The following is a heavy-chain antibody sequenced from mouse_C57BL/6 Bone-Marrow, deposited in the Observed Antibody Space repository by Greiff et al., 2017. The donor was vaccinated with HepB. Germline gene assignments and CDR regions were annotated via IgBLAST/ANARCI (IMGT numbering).Heavy chain of an antibody. CDR3: ARIPAIYDGPYYFDY. Sequence: QVTLKVSGPGILQPSQTLSLSCSSSGFSLSTFGMGVGWIRQPAGKGLEWLAHIWWDDDKYYNPALKSRLTISKDTSKNQIFLKIANVDTADTATYYCARIPAIYDGPYYFDYWGQGTTLTVSS. CDR2: IWWDDDK. V-gene: IGHV8-8*01. J-gene: IGHJ2*01. CDR1: GFSLSTFGMG. D-gene: IGHD2-3*01.